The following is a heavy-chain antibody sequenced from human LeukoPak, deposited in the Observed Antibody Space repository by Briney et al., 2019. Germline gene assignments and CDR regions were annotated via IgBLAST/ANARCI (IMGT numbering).Heavy chain of an antibody. J-gene: IGHJ4*01. CDR3: AKGIYSSGWSYFDY. V-gene: IGHV3-23*01. CDR2: LSGSGITT. CDR1: GFTFSNSA. Sequence: GGALRLSCAASGFTFSNSAMSWVRQAPGEGLEWVSTLSGSGITTYYADSVKGRFTISRDNSKNTLYLQMNSLRAEDTAVYYCAKGIYSSGWSYFDYWGHGTLVTVSS. D-gene: IGHD6-19*01.